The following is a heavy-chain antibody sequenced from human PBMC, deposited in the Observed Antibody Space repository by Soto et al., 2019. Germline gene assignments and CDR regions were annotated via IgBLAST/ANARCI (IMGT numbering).Heavy chain of an antibody. J-gene: IGHJ6*03. Sequence: EVQLVESGGGLVQPGGSLRLSCAASGFTFSSYSMNWVRQAPGKGLEWVSYISSSSSTIYYADSVKGRFTISRDNAKNSLYLQMNSLRAEDTAVYYCARPPTVPPYYYYYMDVWGEGTTVTVSS. D-gene: IGHD6-6*01. CDR3: ARPPTVPPYYYYYMDV. CDR1: GFTFSSYS. CDR2: ISSSSSTI. V-gene: IGHV3-48*01.